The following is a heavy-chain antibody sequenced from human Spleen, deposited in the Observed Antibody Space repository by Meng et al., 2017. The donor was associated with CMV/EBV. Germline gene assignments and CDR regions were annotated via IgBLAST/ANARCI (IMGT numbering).Heavy chain of an antibody. V-gene: IGHV3-53*01. CDR1: GFTASSDH. D-gene: IGHD7-27*01. J-gene: IGHJ4*02. CDR3: VKGWQNLGDY. Sequence: GESLKISCAVSGFTASSDHVGWVRQTPGKGLEWVSVVYSVGTKHYADSVKGRFTISRDNSESTLYLQMNSLTAEDTAIYYCVKGWQNLGDYWGQGTLVTVSS. CDR2: VYSVGTK.